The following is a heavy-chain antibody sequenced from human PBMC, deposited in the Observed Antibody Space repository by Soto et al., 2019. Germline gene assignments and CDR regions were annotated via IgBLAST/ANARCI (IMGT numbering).Heavy chain of an antibody. V-gene: IGHV3-33*01. CDR2: IWYDGSNK. Sequence: QVQLVESGGGVVQPGRSLRLSCAASGFTFSSYGMHWVRQAPGKGLEWVAVIWYDGSNKYYADSVKGRFTISRDNSKKTLYLQMNSLRAEDTAVYYCARAEIGYSSSWYVDYWGQGTLVTVSS. CDR1: GFTFSSYG. J-gene: IGHJ4*02. CDR3: ARAEIGYSSSWYVDY. D-gene: IGHD6-13*01.